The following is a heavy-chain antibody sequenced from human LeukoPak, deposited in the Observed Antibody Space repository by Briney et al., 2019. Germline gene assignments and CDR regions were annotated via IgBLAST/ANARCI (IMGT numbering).Heavy chain of an antibody. CDR1: GFTFSNAW. CDR2: IKSKTDGGPT. D-gene: IGHD6-19*01. V-gene: IGHV3-15*01. CDR3: TTVRRAVAGPIDY. Sequence: PGGSLRLSCAASGFTFSNAWMSWVRQAPGKGLEWVGRIKSKTDGGPTDYAAPVKGRFTISRDDSKNTLYLQMNSLKTEDTAVYYCTTVRRAVAGPIDYWGQGTLVTVSS. J-gene: IGHJ4*02.